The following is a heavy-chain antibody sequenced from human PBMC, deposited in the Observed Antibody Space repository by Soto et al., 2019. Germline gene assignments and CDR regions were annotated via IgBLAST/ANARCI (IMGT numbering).Heavy chain of an antibody. D-gene: IGHD6-13*01. J-gene: IGHJ6*02. V-gene: IGHV3-21*01. CDR3: ARGFIAAAGPVYYYGMDV. CDR1: GFTFSSYS. CDR2: ISSSSSYI. Sequence: PGGSLRLSCAASGFTFSSYSMNWVRQAPGKGLEWVSSISSSSSYIYYADSVKGRFTLSRDNAKNSLYLQMNSLRAEDTAVYYCARGFIAAAGPVYYYGMDVWGQGTTVTVSS.